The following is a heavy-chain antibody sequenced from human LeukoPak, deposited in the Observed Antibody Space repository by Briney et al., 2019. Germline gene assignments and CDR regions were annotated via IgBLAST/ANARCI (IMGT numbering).Heavy chain of an antibody. D-gene: IGHD5-12*01. V-gene: IGHV4-30-2*01. CDR1: GGSISSGGYS. CDR2: IYHSGST. Sequence: SQTLSLTCAVSGGSISSGGYSWSWIRQPPGKGLEWIGYIYHSGSTYYNPSLKSRVTISVDRSKNQFSLKLSPVTAADTAVYYCARGGYGDFDYWGQGTLVTVSS. J-gene: IGHJ4*02. CDR3: ARGGYGDFDY.